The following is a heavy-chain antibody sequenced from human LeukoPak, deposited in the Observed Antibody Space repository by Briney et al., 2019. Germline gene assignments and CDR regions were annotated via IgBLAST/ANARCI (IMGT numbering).Heavy chain of an antibody. D-gene: IGHD3-16*01. CDR1: GFTFSSYA. CDR3: ARSGGRQWYFDY. V-gene: IGHV3-23*01. Sequence: GGSLRLSCAASGFTFSSYAMSWLRQAPGKGLEWVSGISGSGGSTFYADSVKGRFTISRDNAKNSLYLQMNSLRDEDTAVYYCARSGGRQWYFDYWGQGTLVTVSS. J-gene: IGHJ4*02. CDR2: ISGSGGST.